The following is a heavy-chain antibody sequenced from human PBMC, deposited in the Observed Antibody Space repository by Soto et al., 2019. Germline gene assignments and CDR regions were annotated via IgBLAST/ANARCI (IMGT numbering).Heavy chain of an antibody. CDR3: AKGYSSGWYYFDY. D-gene: IGHD6-19*01. CDR2: ISGSGGST. Sequence: SLRLSCAASGFTFSSYAMSCVRHATGKGLEWVSAISGSGGSTYYADSVKGRFTISRDNSKNTLYLQMNSLRAEDTAVYYCAKGYSSGWYYFDYWGQGTLVTVSS. V-gene: IGHV3-23*01. CDR1: GFTFSSYA. J-gene: IGHJ4*02.